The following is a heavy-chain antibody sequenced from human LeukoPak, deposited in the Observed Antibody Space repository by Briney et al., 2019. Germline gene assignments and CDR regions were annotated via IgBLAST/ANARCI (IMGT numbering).Heavy chain of an antibody. CDR3: ARGGEAYFDFWSGYYSIDY. D-gene: IGHD3-3*01. V-gene: IGHV1-2*02. CDR2: INPNSGGT. J-gene: IGHJ4*02. CDR1: GYTFTGYY. Sequence: ASVKVSCKASGYTFTGYYMHWVRQAPGQGLEWMGWINPNSGGTNYAQKFQGRGTMTRDTSTSTAYMELSRMRSNDTAVYYCARGGEAYFDFWSGYYSIDYWGQGTLVTVSS.